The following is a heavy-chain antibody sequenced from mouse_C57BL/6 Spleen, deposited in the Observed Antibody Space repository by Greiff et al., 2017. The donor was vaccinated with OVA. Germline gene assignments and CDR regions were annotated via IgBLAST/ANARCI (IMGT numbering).Heavy chain of an antibody. D-gene: IGHD2-1*01. CDR2: IRSKSNNYAT. J-gene: IGHJ2*01. CDR1: GFSFNTYA. Sequence: EADGGLVQPKGSLKLSCAASGFSFNTYAMNWVRQAPGKGLEWVARIRSKSNNYATYYADSVKDRFTISRDDSESMLYLQMNNLKTEDTAMYYCVRQGIYYGNFGGCDYWGQGTTLTVSS. V-gene: IGHV10-1*01. CDR3: VRQGIYYGNFGGCDY.